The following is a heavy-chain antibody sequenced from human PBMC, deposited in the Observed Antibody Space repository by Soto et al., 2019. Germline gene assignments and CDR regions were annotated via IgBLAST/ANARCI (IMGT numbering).Heavy chain of an antibody. J-gene: IGHJ4*02. V-gene: IGHV4-39*01. CDR2: IYYSGST. D-gene: IGHD3-10*01. Sequence: LRETLSLTCTVSGGSISSSSYYWGWIRQPPGKGLEWIGSIYYSGSTYYNPSLKSRVTISVDTSKNQFSLKLSSVTAADTAVYYCATYYGYFDYWGQGTLVTVSS. CDR3: ATYYGYFDY. CDR1: GGSISSSSYY.